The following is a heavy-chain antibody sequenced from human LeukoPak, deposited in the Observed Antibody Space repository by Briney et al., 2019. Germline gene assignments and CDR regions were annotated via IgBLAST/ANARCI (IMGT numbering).Heavy chain of an antibody. Sequence: GASVKVSCKASGYTFTGYYMHWVRQAPGQGLEWMGWINLNSGGTNYAQKFQGRVTMTRDTSISTAYMELSRLRSDDTAVYYCARVMGSSGWYGDRYFDYWGQGTLVTVSS. J-gene: IGHJ4*02. V-gene: IGHV1-2*02. CDR3: ARVMGSSGWYGDRYFDY. CDR1: GYTFTGYY. D-gene: IGHD6-19*01. CDR2: INLNSGGT.